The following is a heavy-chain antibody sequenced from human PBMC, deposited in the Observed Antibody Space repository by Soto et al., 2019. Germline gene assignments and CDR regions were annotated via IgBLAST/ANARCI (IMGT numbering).Heavy chain of an antibody. CDR3: ARGYSSYNWFEP. Sequence: PSATLSLTCTVSGGSISSYYWSWVRQPPGKGLEWIGYIYYSGSTNYNPSLKSRVTISVDTSKNQFSLKLSSVTAADTAVYYCARGYSSYNWFEPWGQGTLVTVSS. J-gene: IGHJ5*02. V-gene: IGHV4-59*12. D-gene: IGHD6-13*01. CDR1: GGSISSYY. CDR2: IYYSGST.